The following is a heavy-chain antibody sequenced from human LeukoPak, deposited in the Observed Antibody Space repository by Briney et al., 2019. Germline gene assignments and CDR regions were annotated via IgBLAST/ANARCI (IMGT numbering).Heavy chain of an antibody. J-gene: IGHJ6*02. CDR2: INPSGGST. CDR1: GYTFTSYY. D-gene: IGHD1-20*01. V-gene: IGHV1-46*01. CDR3: ARDQMRWYTWKFHNTDHYGMDV. Sequence: GASVEVSCKASGYTFTSYYMHWGRQAPGQGRGWRGRINPSGGSTGYSQKFQGSVTMTRDTPTSKVYTQMTSLRSEDKAVYYCARDQMRWYTWKFHNTDHYGMDVWGQGTTVTVSS.